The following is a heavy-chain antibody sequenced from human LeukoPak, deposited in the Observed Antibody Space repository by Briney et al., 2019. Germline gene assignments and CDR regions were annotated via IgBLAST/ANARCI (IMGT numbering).Heavy chain of an antibody. Sequence: RGSVKVSCKASGYTFTGYYMHWVRQAPGQGLEWMGWINPNSGGTNYAQKFQGRVTMTRDTSISTAYMELSRLRSDDTAVYYCAILDCSSTSCYDSWGQGTLVTVSS. J-gene: IGHJ5*01. CDR1: GYTFTGYY. CDR3: AILDCSSTSCYDS. CDR2: INPNSGGT. D-gene: IGHD2-2*01. V-gene: IGHV1-2*02.